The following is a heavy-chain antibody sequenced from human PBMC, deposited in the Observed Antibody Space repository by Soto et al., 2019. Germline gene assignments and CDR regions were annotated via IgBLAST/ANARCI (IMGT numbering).Heavy chain of an antibody. CDR1: GYTFTSYG. D-gene: IGHD6-19*01. Sequence: QVQLVQSGAEVKKPGASVKVSCKASGYTFTSYGISWVRQAPGQGLEWMGWISAYNGNTNYAQKLQGRVTMTTDTSTSTADMELRSLRSDDTAVYYCARAPRPGIAVAGSYFDYWGQGTLVTVSS. CDR3: ARAPRPGIAVAGSYFDY. CDR2: ISAYNGNT. J-gene: IGHJ4*02. V-gene: IGHV1-18*01.